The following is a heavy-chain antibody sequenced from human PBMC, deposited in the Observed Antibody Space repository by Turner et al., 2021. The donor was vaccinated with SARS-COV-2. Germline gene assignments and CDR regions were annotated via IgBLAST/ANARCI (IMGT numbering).Heavy chain of an antibody. CDR3: ARGDGYNEFDY. D-gene: IGHD5-12*01. J-gene: IGHJ4*02. CDR1: GFTFSSYA. CDR2: ISYDGSNK. V-gene: IGHV3-30-3*01. Sequence: QVPLVESVGCVVQPGRSLRLSCAASGFTFSSYAMHWVRQAPGKGLEWVAVISYDGSNKYYADSVKGRFTISRDNSKNTMYLQMNSLRAEDTAVYYCARGDGYNEFDYWGQGTLVTVSS.